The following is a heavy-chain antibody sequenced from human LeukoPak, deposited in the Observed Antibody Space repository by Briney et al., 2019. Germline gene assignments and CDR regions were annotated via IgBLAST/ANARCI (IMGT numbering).Heavy chain of an antibody. Sequence: GGSLRLSCAASGFTFSSYAMHWVRQAPRKGLEYVSAISSNGGSTYYANSVKGRFTISRDNSKNTLYLQMGSLRAEDMAVDYCARVRIWSGDYHGPLGYWGQGTLVTVSS. CDR3: ARVRIWSGDYHGPLGY. CDR1: GFTFSSYA. D-gene: IGHD3-3*01. V-gene: IGHV3-64*01. J-gene: IGHJ4*02. CDR2: ISSNGGST.